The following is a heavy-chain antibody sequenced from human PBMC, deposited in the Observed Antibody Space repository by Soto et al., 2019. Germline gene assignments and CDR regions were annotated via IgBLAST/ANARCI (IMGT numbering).Heavy chain of an antibody. Sequence: PSETLSLTCTVSGGSISSGSYYWGWIRQPPGKGLEWIGSIHYSGITYDRPSLKSRVTMSVDTSNNQFSLRLSSVTAADTALYFCARLLYDSRGYYYFDYWGQGTLVTVSS. D-gene: IGHD3-22*01. CDR1: GGSISSGSYY. CDR3: ARLLYDSRGYYYFDY. V-gene: IGHV4-39*01. J-gene: IGHJ4*02. CDR2: IHYSGIT.